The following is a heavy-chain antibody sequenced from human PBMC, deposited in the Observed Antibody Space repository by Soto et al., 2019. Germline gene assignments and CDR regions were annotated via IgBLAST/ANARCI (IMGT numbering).Heavy chain of an antibody. CDR3: AIKESYIRYFDWLFPNAAHFDS. CDR2: IYYSGST. CDR1: GGSISSSSYY. Sequence: QLQLQESGPGLVKPSETLSLTCTVSGGSISSSSYYWGWIRQPPGKGLEWIGSIYYSGSTYYNPSLISRVTISVDTSKNQFSLKLSSVTAADPAVYYCAIKESYIRYFDWLFPNAAHFDSWGQVPLVTVSS. V-gene: IGHV4-39*01. J-gene: IGHJ4*02. D-gene: IGHD3-9*01.